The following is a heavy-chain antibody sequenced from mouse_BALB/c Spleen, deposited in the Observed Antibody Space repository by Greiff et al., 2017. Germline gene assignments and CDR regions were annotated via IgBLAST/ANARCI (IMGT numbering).Heavy chain of an antibody. CDR1: GFTFSSYT. D-gene: IGHD3-1*01. CDR2: ISNGGGST. J-gene: IGHJ2*01. Sequence: EVKLVESGGGLVQPGGSLKLSCAASGFTFSSYTMSWVRQTPEKRLEWVAYISNGGGSTYYPDTVKGRFTISRDNAKNTLYLQMSSLKSEDTAMYYCARQGLYGGYYFDYWGQGTTLTVSS. CDR3: ARQGLYGGYYFDY. V-gene: IGHV5-12-2*01.